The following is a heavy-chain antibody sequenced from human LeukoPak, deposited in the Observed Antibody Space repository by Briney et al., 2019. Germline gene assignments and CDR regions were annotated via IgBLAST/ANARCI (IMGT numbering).Heavy chain of an antibody. CDR1: GYTLTELS. J-gene: IGHJ4*02. D-gene: IGHD2-2*01. Sequence: ASVKVSCKVSGYTLTELSIHWVRQAPGQGLEWMGGFEPEDGETIYAQKFQDRLTMTGDSFTDTAYMELSSLRSEDTAVYYCTTGLSYYCTTNSCYRDYWGQGTLITVSS. CDR3: TTGLSYYCTTNSCYRDY. CDR2: FEPEDGET. V-gene: IGHV1-24*01.